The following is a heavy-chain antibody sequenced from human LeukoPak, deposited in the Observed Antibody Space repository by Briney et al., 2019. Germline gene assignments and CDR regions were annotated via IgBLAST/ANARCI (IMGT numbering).Heavy chain of an antibody. CDR2: IYYSGST. J-gene: IGHJ6*03. Sequence: SETLSLTCTVSGGSISSSSYYWGWIRQPPGKGLEWIGSIYYSGSTYYNPSLKSRVTISVDTSKNQFSLKLSSVTAADTAVYYCARSFWSGADYYYYYMDVWGKGTTVTVSS. CDR3: ARSFWSGADYYYYYMDV. CDR1: GGSISSSSYY. V-gene: IGHV4-39*01. D-gene: IGHD3-3*01.